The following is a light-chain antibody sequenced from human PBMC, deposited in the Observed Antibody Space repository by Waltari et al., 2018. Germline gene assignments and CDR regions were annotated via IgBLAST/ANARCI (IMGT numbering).Light chain of an antibody. CDR1: SGDIGHYDY. CDR2: DVS. V-gene: IGLV2-14*03. J-gene: IGLJ1*01. Sequence: PGQSITISCTGTSGDIGHYDYVSWYQQHPGKAPKVIIYDVSTRPSGVSNRFSGFKSGNTASLTISGLQAEDEADYFCSSYTSSSTLDVFGTGTKVTVL. CDR3: SSYTSSSTLDV.